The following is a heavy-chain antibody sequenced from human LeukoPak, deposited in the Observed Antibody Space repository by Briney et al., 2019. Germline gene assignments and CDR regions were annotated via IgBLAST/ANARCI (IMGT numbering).Heavy chain of an antibody. CDR3: ARDVAARPRWFAP. CDR2: ISSSSSTI. J-gene: IGHJ5*02. Sequence: PGGSLRLSCAASGFTLSSYSMNWVRQAPGKGLEWVSYISSSSSTIYYADSVKGRFTISRDNAKNSLYLQMNSLRAEDTAVYYCARDVAARPRWFAPWGQGTLVTVSS. D-gene: IGHD6-6*01. CDR1: GFTLSSYS. V-gene: IGHV3-48*01.